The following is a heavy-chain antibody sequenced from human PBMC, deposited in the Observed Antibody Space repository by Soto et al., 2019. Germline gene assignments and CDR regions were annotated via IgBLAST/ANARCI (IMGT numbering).Heavy chain of an antibody. CDR1: GFTFSSYW. Sequence: GGPLRLSXAASGFTFSSYWMHWVRQAPGKGLVWVSRINSDGSSTSYADSVKGRFTISRDNAKNTLYLQMNSLRAEDTAVYYCARDPIHSYYDFWSGPRGGWFDPWGQGTLVTVSS. J-gene: IGHJ5*02. CDR2: INSDGSST. D-gene: IGHD3-3*01. V-gene: IGHV3-74*01. CDR3: ARDPIHSYYDFWSGPRGGWFDP.